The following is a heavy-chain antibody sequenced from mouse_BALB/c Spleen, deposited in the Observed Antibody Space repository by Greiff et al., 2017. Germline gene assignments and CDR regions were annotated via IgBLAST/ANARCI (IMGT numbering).Heavy chain of an antibody. J-gene: IGHJ3*01. V-gene: IGHV5-12-2*01. CDR3: ARHYYGSSYEAWFAY. CDR2: ISNGGGST. D-gene: IGHD1-1*01. Sequence: DVHLVESGGGLVQPGGSLKLSCAASGFTFSSYTMSWVRQTPEKRLEWVAYISNGGGSTYYPDTVKGRFTISRDNAKNTLYLQMSSLKSEDTAMYYCARHYYGSSYEAWFAYWGQGTLVTVSA. CDR1: GFTFSSYT.